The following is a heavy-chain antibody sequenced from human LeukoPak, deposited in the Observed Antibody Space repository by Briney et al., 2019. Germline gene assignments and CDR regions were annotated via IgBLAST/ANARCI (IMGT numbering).Heavy chain of an antibody. J-gene: IGHJ4*02. CDR1: GFTFNSYW. Sequence: PEGSLRLSCAASGFTFNSYWISWVRQAPGKVLEWLAIINQDGSEKYYVDSVKGRFTISRDNAKNSLYLQMNSLRAEDTAVYYCTTFYTRLTDYWGQGTLVTVSS. CDR2: INQDGSEK. V-gene: IGHV3-7*05. D-gene: IGHD2/OR15-2a*01. CDR3: TTFYTRLTDY.